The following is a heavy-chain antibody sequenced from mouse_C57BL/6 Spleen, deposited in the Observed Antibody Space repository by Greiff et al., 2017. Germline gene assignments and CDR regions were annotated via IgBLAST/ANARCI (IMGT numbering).Heavy chain of an antibody. Sequence: EVQVVESGTVLARPGASVKMSCKTSGYTFTSYWMHWVKQRPGQGLEWIGAIYPGNSDTSYNQKFKGKAKLTAVTSASTAYMELSSLTNEDSAVYYCTRSKFYDYDSWFAYWGQGTLVTVSA. V-gene: IGHV1-5*01. D-gene: IGHD2-4*01. CDR2: IYPGNSDT. CDR3: TRSKFYDYDSWFAY. CDR1: GYTFTSYW. J-gene: IGHJ3*01.